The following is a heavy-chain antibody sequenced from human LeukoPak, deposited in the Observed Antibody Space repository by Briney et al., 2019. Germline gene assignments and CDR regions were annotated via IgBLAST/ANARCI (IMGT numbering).Heavy chain of an antibody. D-gene: IGHD6-19*01. V-gene: IGHV3-23*01. J-gene: IGHJ4*02. CDR2: ISGSGDTT. Sequence: GGSLRLSCAASGFTFSTYAVSWVRQAPGKGLEWVSGISGSGDTTYFADSVKGRSTISRDNSKNTLHLQINSLRAEDTAVFYCAKAAASGWSYFDYWGQSPLVTVSS. CDR1: GFTFSTYA. CDR3: AKAAASGWSYFDY.